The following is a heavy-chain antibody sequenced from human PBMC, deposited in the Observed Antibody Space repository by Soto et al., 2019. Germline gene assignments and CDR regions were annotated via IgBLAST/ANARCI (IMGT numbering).Heavy chain of an antibody. V-gene: IGHV1-18*04. CDR3: ARSYCSTSTCYSYWLDP. Sequence: QMQLVQSGAEVKKPGASVRVSCKASGFRFTYYGITWVRQAPGQGLEWMRWISAHNGNTNCAQKLEGRVTMTTDTSTSTAYMELRRLRSDDTAVYYCARSYCSTSTCYSYWLDPWGQGTLVTVSS. CDR2: ISAHNGNT. CDR1: GFRFTYYG. J-gene: IGHJ5*02. D-gene: IGHD2-2*02.